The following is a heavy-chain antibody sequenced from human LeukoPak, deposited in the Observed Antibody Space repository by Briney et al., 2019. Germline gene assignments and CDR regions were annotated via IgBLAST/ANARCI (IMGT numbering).Heavy chain of an antibody. Sequence: GGSLRLSCAASGFTFSSYAMHWVRQTPGKGLEWVAVISYDGSNKYYADSVKGRFTISRDNSKNTLYLQMNSLRAEDTAVYYCAKDQAGAFDYWGQGTLVTVSS. CDR2: ISYDGSNK. CDR3: AKDQAGAFDY. J-gene: IGHJ4*02. CDR1: GFTFSSYA. V-gene: IGHV3-30*04. D-gene: IGHD3-10*01.